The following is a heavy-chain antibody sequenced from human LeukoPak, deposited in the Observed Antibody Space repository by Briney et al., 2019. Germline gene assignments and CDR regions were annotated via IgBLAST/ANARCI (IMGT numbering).Heavy chain of an antibody. CDR1: GGSISSYY. CDR3: ARHMYSSSWYGGKGYCYYYYMDV. CDR2: IYYSGST. J-gene: IGHJ6*03. Sequence: PSETLSLTRTVSGGSISSYYWSWIRQPPGKGLEWIGYIYYSGSTNYNPSLKSRVTISVDTSKNQFSLKLSSVTAADTAVYYCARHMYSSSWYGGKGYCYYYYMDVWGKGTTVTVSS. D-gene: IGHD6-13*01. V-gene: IGHV4-59*08.